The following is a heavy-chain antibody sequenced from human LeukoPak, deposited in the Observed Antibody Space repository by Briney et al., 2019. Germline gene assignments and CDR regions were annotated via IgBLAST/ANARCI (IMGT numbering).Heavy chain of an antibody. D-gene: IGHD6-25*01. CDR1: GGSISSGGYY. J-gene: IGHJ3*02. Sequence: SETLSLTCTVSGGSISSGGYYWSWIRQHPGKGLEWIGYIYYSGSTYYNPSLKSRVTISVDTSKNQFSLKLSSVTAADTAVYYCARTYSSDHDAFDIWGQGTMVTVSS. CDR3: ARTYSSDHDAFDI. V-gene: IGHV4-30-4*08. CDR2: IYYSGST.